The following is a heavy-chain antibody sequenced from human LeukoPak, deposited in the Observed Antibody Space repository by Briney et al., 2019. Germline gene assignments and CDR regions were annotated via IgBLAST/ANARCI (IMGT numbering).Heavy chain of an antibody. J-gene: IGHJ4*02. V-gene: IGHV3-30*02. CDR1: GFTFSSYG. CDR3: ARAFGPRYYYGSGGAYYFDY. Sequence: GGSLRLSCAASGFTFSSYGMHWVRQAPGKGLEWVAFIRYDGSNKYYADSVKGRFTISRDNSKNTLNLQMNSLRSDDTAVYYCARAFGPRYYYGSGGAYYFDYWGQGTLVTVSS. CDR2: IRYDGSNK. D-gene: IGHD3-10*01.